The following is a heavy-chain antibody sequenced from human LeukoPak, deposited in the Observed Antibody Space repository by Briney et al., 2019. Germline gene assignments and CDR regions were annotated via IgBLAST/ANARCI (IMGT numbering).Heavy chain of an antibody. D-gene: IGHD3-10*01. CDR1: GYTFTSYA. CDR2: INTNTGNP. J-gene: IGHJ3*02. Sequence: RASVKVSCKASGYTFTSYAMNWVRQAPGQGLEWMGWINTNTGNPTYAQGFTGRFVFSLDTSVSTAYLQISSLKAEDTAVYYCARAFVVRGARDAFDIWGQGTMVTVSS. CDR3: ARAFVVRGARDAFDI. V-gene: IGHV7-4-1*02.